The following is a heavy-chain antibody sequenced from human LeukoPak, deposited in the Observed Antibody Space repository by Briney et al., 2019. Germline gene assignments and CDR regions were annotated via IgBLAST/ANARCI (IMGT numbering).Heavy chain of an antibody. J-gene: IGHJ6*03. Sequence: SETLSLTCTVSGGSISGHYWSWIRQPPGKGLEWIGHIYYSGSTSYNPSLRSRVTMSVGTSKTQFSLNLSSVTAADTAVYCCARALQNYYMDVWGKGTTVTVSS. V-gene: IGHV4-59*11. CDR1: GGSISGHY. CDR2: IYYSGST. CDR3: ARALQNYYMDV. D-gene: IGHD4-11*01.